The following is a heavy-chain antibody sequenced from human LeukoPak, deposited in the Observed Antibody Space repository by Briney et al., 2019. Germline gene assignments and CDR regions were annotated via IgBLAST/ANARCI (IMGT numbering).Heavy chain of an antibody. CDR1: GFTFSSYS. V-gene: IGHV3-21*01. D-gene: IGHD3-3*01. J-gene: IGHJ4*02. Sequence: GGSLRLSCAASGFTFSSYSMNWVRQAPGKGLEWVSSISSSSSYIYYADSVKGRFTISRDNAKNSLYLQMNSLRAEDTAVYYCARDGFWEVTRSGYWGQGTLVTVSS. CDR3: ARDGFWEVTRSGY. CDR2: ISSSSSYI.